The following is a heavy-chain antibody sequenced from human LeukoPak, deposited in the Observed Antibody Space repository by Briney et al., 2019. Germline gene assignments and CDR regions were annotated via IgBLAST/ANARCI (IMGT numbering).Heavy chain of an antibody. CDR3: ARHGKASILTGYRNGAFDM. CDR1: GCSISSSSYY. J-gene: IGHJ3*02. Sequence: SETLSLTCTVSGCSISSSSYYWGWVRQPPGKGLEWIGSIYYSGSTYYNPSLKSRVTISVDTSKNQFSLKLSSVTAADTAVYYCARHGKASILTGYRNGAFDMWGQGTMVTVS. V-gene: IGHV4-39*01. D-gene: IGHD3-9*01. CDR2: IYYSGST.